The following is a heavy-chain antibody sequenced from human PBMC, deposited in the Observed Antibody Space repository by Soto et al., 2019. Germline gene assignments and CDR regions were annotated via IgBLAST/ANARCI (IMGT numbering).Heavy chain of an antibody. CDR2: ISYDGSTE. D-gene: IGHD2-21*02. CDR3: ARGGGFCGGDCYKGGIDY. V-gene: IGHV3-30-3*01. Sequence: QVQLVESGGGVVQPGRSLRLSCAASGFTFSLYTMHWVRQAPGKGLEWVAVISYDGSTEYNPDSVKGRFTISRDNPKNTVYLQMNSLRAEDTAIYYCARGGGFCGGDCYKGGIDYWGQGTLVTVSS. CDR1: GFTFSLYT. J-gene: IGHJ4*02.